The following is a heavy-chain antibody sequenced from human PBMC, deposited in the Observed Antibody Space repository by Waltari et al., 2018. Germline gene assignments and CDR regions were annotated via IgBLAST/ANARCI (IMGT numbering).Heavy chain of an antibody. CDR2: MNPNSGNT. CDR1: GYTFTSYD. Sequence: QVQLVQSGAEVKKPGASVKVSCKASGYTFTSYDIHWVRQATGQGLEWMEWMNPNSGNTGYAQKFQGRGTMTRNTSISTAYMELSSLRSEDTAVYYCARVIREFGGVIGPGYWGQGTLVTVSS. D-gene: IGHD3-16*02. V-gene: IGHV1-8*01. CDR3: ARVIREFGGVIGPGY. J-gene: IGHJ4*02.